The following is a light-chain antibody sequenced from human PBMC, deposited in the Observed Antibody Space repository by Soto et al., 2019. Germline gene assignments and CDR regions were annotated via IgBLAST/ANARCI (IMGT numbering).Light chain of an antibody. V-gene: IGKV1-5*01. CDR1: QSISSW. J-gene: IGKJ3*01. Sequence: DIQMTQSPSTLSASVGDRVTITCRASQSISSWLAWYQQKPGKAPKLLIFDASSLESGVPSRFSGSGSGTEFTLDISSLQPDDFATYYCQQYNSAFTFGPGTKVDIK. CDR3: QQYNSAFT. CDR2: DAS.